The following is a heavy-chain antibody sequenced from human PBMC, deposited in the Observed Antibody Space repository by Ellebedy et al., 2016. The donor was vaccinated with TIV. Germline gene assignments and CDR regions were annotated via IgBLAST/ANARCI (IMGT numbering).Heavy chain of an antibody. CDR1: GFTFSSYW. CDR2: IYQDGSEK. CDR3: ARRGSYGDYSVRVNSWFDL. D-gene: IGHD4-17*01. V-gene: IGHV3-7*01. J-gene: IGHJ5*02. Sequence: GESLKISCAASGFTFSSYWMTWVRQAPGKGLEWVANIYQDGSEKFYVDSVKGRFTISRDNARNSVYLQMNSLRAEDTAVYYCARRGSYGDYSVRVNSWFDLWGQGTLVTVSS.